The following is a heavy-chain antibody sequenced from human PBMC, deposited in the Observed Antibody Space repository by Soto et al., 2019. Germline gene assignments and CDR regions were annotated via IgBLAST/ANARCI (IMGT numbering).Heavy chain of an antibody. J-gene: IGHJ6*02. V-gene: IGHV3-33*01. D-gene: IGHD5-18*01. CDR3: ASGYSYGPDYYYGMDV. Sequence: PGGSLRLSCAASGFTFSSYGMHWVRQAPGKGLEWVAVIWYDGSNKYYADSVKGRFTISRDKSKNTLYLQMNSLRAEDTAVYYCASGYSYGPDYYYGMDVWGQGTTVTVSS. CDR2: IWYDGSNK. CDR1: GFTFSSYG.